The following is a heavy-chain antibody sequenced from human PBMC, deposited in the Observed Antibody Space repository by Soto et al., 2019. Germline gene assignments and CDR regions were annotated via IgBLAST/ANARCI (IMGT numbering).Heavy chain of an antibody. CDR1: GYTFTSYG. CDR3: AGVQRGYDFAY. D-gene: IGHD5-12*01. J-gene: IGHJ4*02. V-gene: IGHV1-18*01. CDR2: ISANNGNT. Sequence: QVQLVQSGAEVKKPGASVKVSCKASGYTFTSYGINWVRQAPGQGLEWMGWISANNGNTHYAQKLQGRFTVTSXTSTSTAYMELRGLRSDDTAVYYCAGVQRGYDFAYWGQGTLVTVSS.